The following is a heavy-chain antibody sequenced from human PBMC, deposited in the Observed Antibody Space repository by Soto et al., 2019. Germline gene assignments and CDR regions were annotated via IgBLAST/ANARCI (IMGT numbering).Heavy chain of an antibody. J-gene: IGHJ4*02. D-gene: IGHD1-26*01. CDR3: ARDHSVGKWELLTRIPYY. Sequence: PGGSLRLSCAASGFTFSSYAMHWVRQAPGKGLEWVAVISYDGSNKYYADSVKGRFTISRDNSKNTLYLQMNSLRAEDTAVYYCARDHSVGKWELLTRIPYYWGQGTLVTVSS. CDR1: GFTFSSYA. CDR2: ISYDGSNK. V-gene: IGHV3-30-3*01.